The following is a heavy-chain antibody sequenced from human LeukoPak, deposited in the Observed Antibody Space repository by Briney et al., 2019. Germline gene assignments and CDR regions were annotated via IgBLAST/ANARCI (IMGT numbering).Heavy chain of an antibody. Sequence: GGSLRLSCAASGFTFRDYYMSWIRQAPGKGLEWVSYISSRGSTIYYADSVKGRFTISRDNAKNSLYLQMNSLRAEDTAVYYCARDVGPYYDFWSGYSGWFDPWGQGTLVTVSS. CDR1: GFTFRDYY. CDR2: ISSRGSTI. D-gene: IGHD3-3*01. J-gene: IGHJ5*02. V-gene: IGHV3-11*04. CDR3: ARDVGPYYDFWSGYSGWFDP.